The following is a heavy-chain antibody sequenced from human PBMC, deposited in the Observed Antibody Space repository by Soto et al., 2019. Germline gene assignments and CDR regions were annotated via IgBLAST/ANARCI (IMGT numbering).Heavy chain of an antibody. D-gene: IGHD6-19*01. J-gene: IGHJ6*02. CDR1: GFTFSSYG. CDR2: ISYYGSNK. V-gene: IGHV3-30*18. CDR3: AKGKSTRVQWLASFAIDYYGMDV. Sequence: GGSMRLSCAASGFTFSSYGMHWVRQAPGKGLEWVAVISYYGSNKYYADSVKGRFTISRDNSKNTLYLQMNSLRSEDTAVYYCAKGKSTRVQWLASFAIDYYGMDVWGQGTTVTVSS.